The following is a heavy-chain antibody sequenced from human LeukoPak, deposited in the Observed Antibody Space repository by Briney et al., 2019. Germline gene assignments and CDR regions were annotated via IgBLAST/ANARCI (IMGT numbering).Heavy chain of an antibody. V-gene: IGHV3-48*03. CDR3: ARVASYYPMSDY. J-gene: IGHJ4*02. D-gene: IGHD3-10*01. CDR1: GFTFSSYE. Sequence: GGSLRLSCAASGFTFSSYEMNWVRQAPGKGLEWVSYISSSGSTIYYADSVKGRFTISRDNAKNSLYLQMNSLRAEDAAVYYCARVASYYPMSDYWGQGTLVTVSS. CDR2: ISSSGSTI.